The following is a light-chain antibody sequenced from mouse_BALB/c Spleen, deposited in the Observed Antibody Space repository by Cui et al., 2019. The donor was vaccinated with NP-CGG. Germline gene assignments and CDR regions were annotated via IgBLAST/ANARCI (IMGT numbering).Light chain of an antibody. CDR3: ALWYSNHWV. J-gene: IGLJ1*01. V-gene: IGLV1*01. CDR1: TGAVIISNY. CDR2: GTN. Sequence: SVVTQDSELTTSPGETVTLTCRSSTGAVIISNYANWVQEKPDHLFTGLIGGTNNRAPGVPARFSGSLIGDKAALTITGAQTEDEAIYFCALWYSNHWVFGGGTKLTVL.